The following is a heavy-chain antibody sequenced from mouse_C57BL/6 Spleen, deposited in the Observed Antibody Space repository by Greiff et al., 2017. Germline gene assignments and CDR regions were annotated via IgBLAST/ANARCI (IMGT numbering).Heavy chain of an antibody. J-gene: IGHJ4*01. V-gene: IGHV7-3*01. D-gene: IGHD1-1*01. CDR1: GFTFTDYY. CDR2: IRNKANGYTT. Sequence: EVKVVESGGGLVQPGGSLSLSCAASGFTFTDYYMSWVRQPPGKALEWLGFIRNKANGYTTEYSASVKGRFTISRDNSQSILYLQMNALRAEDSATYYCARSRDYYGSSSLYAMDYWGQGTSVTVSS. CDR3: ARSRDYYGSSSLYAMDY.